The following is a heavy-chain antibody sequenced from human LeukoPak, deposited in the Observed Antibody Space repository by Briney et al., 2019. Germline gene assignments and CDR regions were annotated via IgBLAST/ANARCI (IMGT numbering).Heavy chain of an antibody. CDR1: GYTFTSSG. CDR2: ISAYKGNT. V-gene: IGHV1-18*01. D-gene: IGHD4-17*01. Sequence: ASVKVSCKASGYTFTSSGISWVRQAPGQGLEWVGWISAYKGNTNYAQKLQGRVTMTTDTSTSTAYMELRSLRSDDTAVYYCARDLRPTVTTSDYWGQGTLVTVSS. CDR3: ARDLRPTVTTSDY. J-gene: IGHJ4*02.